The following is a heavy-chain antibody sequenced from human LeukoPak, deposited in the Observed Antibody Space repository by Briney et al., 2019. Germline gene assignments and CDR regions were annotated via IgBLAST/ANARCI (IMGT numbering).Heavy chain of an antibody. J-gene: IGHJ5*02. Sequence: SEPTSLTCAANGGSFSGYNWSCIRHPPGKGLEWIGEINHSGGTNSNPSLKSRVTLSVDLSKNHFSLKLTSVTAADTAVYYCARGQEATTGQFPDWFDPWGQGTLVTVSS. CDR2: INHSGGT. CDR3: ARGQEATTGQFPDWFDP. D-gene: IGHD1-26*01. CDR1: GGSFSGYN. V-gene: IGHV4-34*01.